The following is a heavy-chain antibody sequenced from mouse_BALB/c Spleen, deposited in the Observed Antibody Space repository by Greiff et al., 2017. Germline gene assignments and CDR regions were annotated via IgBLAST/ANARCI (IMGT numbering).Heavy chain of an antibody. V-gene: IGHV14-1*02. J-gene: IGHJ2*01. Sequence: VLLQQSGAELVRPGALVKLSCKASGFNIKDYYMHWVKQRPEQGLEWIGWIDPENGNTIYDPKFQGKASITADTSSNTAYLQLSSLTSEDTAVYYCARDWENYFDYWGQGTTLTVSS. CDR1: GFNIKDYY. D-gene: IGHD4-1*01. CDR3: ARDWENYFDY. CDR2: IDPENGNT.